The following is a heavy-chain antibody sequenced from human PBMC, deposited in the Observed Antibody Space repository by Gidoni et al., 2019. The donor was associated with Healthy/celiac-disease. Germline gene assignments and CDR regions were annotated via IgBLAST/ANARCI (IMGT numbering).Heavy chain of an antibody. CDR1: GFSLSTSGVG. Sequence: QITLTESGPTLVKPTQTLTLTCTFSGFSLSTSGVGVGWIRQPPGKALEWLALIYWDDDKRYSPSLKSRLTITKDTSKNQVVLTMTNMDPVDTATYYCALRYYDFWSGYGHFDYWGQGTLVTVSS. J-gene: IGHJ4*02. V-gene: IGHV2-5*02. D-gene: IGHD3-3*01. CDR3: ALRYYDFWSGYGHFDY. CDR2: IYWDDDK.